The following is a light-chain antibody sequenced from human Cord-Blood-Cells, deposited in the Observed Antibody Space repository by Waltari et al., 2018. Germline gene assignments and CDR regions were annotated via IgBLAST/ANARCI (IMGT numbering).Light chain of an antibody. CDR2: DAS. CDR3: QQRSNWPPYMYT. Sequence: EIVLTQSPATLSSSPGERATLSCRASKSVSSYLAWYQQNPGQAPRLLIYDASNRATGIPARFSGSGSGTDFTLTISSLEPEDFAVYYCQQRSNWPPYMYTFGQGTKLEIK. V-gene: IGKV3-11*01. CDR1: KSVSSY. J-gene: IGKJ2*01.